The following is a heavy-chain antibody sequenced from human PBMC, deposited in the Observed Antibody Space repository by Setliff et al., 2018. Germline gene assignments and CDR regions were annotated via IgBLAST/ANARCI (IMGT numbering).Heavy chain of an antibody. D-gene: IGHD3-10*01. CDR3: ARDHAYGSRFYYYYYGMDV. CDR1: GFSFSSYA. J-gene: IGHJ6*02. CDR2: ISAGGGST. Sequence: PGGSLRLSCAASGFSFSSYAMTWVRQAPGKGLEWVSAISAGGGSTYSADSVKGRFTISRDNAKNSLYPQMNSLRAEDTAVYYCARDHAYGSRFYYYYYGMDVWGQGTTVTVSS. V-gene: IGHV3-23*01.